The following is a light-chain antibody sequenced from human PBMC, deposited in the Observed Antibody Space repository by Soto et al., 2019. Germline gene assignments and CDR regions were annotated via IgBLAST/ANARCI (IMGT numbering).Light chain of an antibody. CDR1: SSNIGSNT. J-gene: IGLJ2*01. Sequence: QSVLTQPPSASGTPGQRVTISCSGSSSNIGSNTVNWYQQLPGTAPKLLNYSNNQRPSGVPDRFSGSKSGTSASLAISGLQSEDEADYYCAAWDDSLNAVVFGGGTKVTVL. CDR3: AAWDDSLNAVV. V-gene: IGLV1-44*01. CDR2: SNN.